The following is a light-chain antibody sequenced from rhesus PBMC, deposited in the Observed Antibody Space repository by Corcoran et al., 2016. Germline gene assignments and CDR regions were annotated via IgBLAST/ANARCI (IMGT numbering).Light chain of an antibody. CDR2: LGS. J-gene: IGKJ1*01. CDR3: MQALEFPRT. V-gene: IGKV2-78*01. CDR1: QSLLHSNGYTY. Sequence: DIAMTQSPLSLPVTPGEPASISCRSSQSLLHSNGYTYLYWYLQKPGQSPQLLIYLGSCRASGGPDRFSGRWSDTDSTLKISMVEAEDVVVYYCMQALEFPRTFGQGTKVEI.